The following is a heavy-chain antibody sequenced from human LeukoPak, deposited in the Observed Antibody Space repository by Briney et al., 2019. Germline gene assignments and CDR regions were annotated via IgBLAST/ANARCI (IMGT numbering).Heavy chain of an antibody. Sequence: SETLSLTCAVSGGSISSYYWSWIRQPPGKVLEWIGYIYYSGSTNYNPSLKSRVTISVDTSKNQFSLKLTSVTAADTAVYYCARTTEGGYTYGYFYYYYMDVWGKGTTVTISS. J-gene: IGHJ6*03. V-gene: IGHV4-59*01. CDR2: IYYSGST. CDR1: GGSISSYY. D-gene: IGHD5-18*01. CDR3: ARTTEGGYTYGYFYYYYMDV.